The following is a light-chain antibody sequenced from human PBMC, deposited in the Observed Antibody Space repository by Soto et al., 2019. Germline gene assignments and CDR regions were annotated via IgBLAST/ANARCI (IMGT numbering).Light chain of an antibody. Sequence: DIQMTQSPSSLSASVGDRVTITCRASQSISTYLNWYQRKPGKAPKLLFYGPSSLQSGVPSKFSGTGSGTDFTLAISSLQPEDFATYSCQHRYYTPRTFGQGTKVEIK. V-gene: IGKV1-39*01. CDR2: GPS. J-gene: IGKJ1*01. CDR3: QHRYYTPRT. CDR1: QSISTY.